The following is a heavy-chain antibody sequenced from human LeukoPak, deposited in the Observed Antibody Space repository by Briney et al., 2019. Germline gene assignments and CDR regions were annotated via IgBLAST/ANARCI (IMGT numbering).Heavy chain of an antibody. J-gene: IGHJ4*02. CDR3: AKDVDSSGYYCDVDY. CDR1: GFTFSSYG. D-gene: IGHD3-22*01. CDR2: ISGSGGST. V-gene: IGHV3-23*01. Sequence: PGGSLRLSCAASGFTFSSYGMSWVRQAPGKGLEWVSAISGSGGSTYYADSVKGRFTISRDNSKNTLYLQMNSLRAEDTALYYCAKDVDSSGYYCDVDYWGQGTLVTVSS.